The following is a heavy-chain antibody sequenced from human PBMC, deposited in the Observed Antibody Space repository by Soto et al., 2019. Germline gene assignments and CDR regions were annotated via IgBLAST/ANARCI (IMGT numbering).Heavy chain of an antibody. CDR2: ISARGTT. V-gene: IGHV4-4*07. Sequence: QVQLQESGPGLVKPSETLALICTVSGDSISNFYRIWIRQPTGKGLESLGRISARGTTNYTPSLLRLVAMSLDTSKTQFALRLTSLSAADTAVYFCARGMGRYFDRWGRGTLVTVFS. CDR3: ARGMGRYFDR. J-gene: IGHJ2*01. D-gene: IGHD3-16*01. CDR1: GDSISNFY.